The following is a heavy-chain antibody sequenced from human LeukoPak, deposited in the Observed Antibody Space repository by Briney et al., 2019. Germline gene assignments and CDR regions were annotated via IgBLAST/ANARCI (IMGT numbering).Heavy chain of an antibody. J-gene: IGHJ4*02. V-gene: IGHV3-74*01. CDR3: TRDTFGGDDF. CDR1: GYTFSRYW. D-gene: IGHD3-16*01. CDR2: INEDGSTT. Sequence: GGSLTLSCVGSGYTFSRYWMHWVRQAPGKGLVWVSRINEDGSTTDYTDSVKGRFTISRDNAKNTLPLQMNSLRAEDTAVYYCTRDTFGGDDFWGQGTLVTVSS.